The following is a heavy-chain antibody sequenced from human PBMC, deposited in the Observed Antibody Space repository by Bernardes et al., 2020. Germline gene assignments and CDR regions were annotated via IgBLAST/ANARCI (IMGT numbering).Heavy chain of an antibody. CDR1: GGSFSAYY. CDR2: INHSGST. J-gene: IGHJ2*01. Sequence: SETLSLTCAVYGGSFSAYYWSWIRQPPGKGLEWIGEINHSGSTNYNPSLKSRVTLSVDTSKKQISLKLSFVTAADTALYYCAREGLSSTRYYYFDLWGRGTLVTVSS. CDR3: AREGLSSTRYYYFDL. V-gene: IGHV4-34*01. D-gene: IGHD2-2*01.